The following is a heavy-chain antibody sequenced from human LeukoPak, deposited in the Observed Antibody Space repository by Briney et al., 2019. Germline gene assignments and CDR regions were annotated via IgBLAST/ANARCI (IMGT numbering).Heavy chain of an antibody. Sequence: HPGGSLRLSCAASGFTFSSYSMNWVRQAPGKGLEWVSAISGSGGSTYYADSVKGRFTISRGNSKNTLYLQMNSLRAEDTAVYYCASEIAVAAHFDYWGQGTLVTVSS. V-gene: IGHV3-23*01. CDR2: ISGSGGST. CDR3: ASEIAVAAHFDY. D-gene: IGHD6-19*01. J-gene: IGHJ4*02. CDR1: GFTFSSYS.